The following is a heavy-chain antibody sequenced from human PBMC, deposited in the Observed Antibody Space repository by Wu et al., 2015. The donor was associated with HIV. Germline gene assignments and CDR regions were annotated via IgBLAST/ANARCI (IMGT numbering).Heavy chain of an antibody. V-gene: IGHV1-69*11. CDR3: AKRPGDSDTFEM. CDR1: GDTVGSYA. J-gene: IGHJ3*02. D-gene: IGHD2-21*02. Sequence: QVLLVQSGAEVKKPGSSVKVSCKASGDTVGSYAVSWVRQGPGQGLEWMGSIIAVIGTRHYAQDYQDRVTFTADESTNTAYMELRSLTSADTGIYFCAKRPGDSDTFEMWGQGTMVTVSS. CDR2: IIAVIGTR.